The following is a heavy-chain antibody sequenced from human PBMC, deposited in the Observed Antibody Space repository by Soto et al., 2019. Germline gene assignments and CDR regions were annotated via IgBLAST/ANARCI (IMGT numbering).Heavy chain of an antibody. Sequence: SETLSLTCTVSGGSISSGGYYWSWIRQHPGKGLEWIGYIYYSGSTYYNPSLKSRVTISVDTSKNQFSLKLSSVTAADTAVYYCARGTTVVKYGMDVWGQGTTVTVSS. D-gene: IGHD4-17*01. CDR3: ARGTTVVKYGMDV. V-gene: IGHV4-31*03. CDR1: GGSISSGGYY. CDR2: IYYSGST. J-gene: IGHJ6*02.